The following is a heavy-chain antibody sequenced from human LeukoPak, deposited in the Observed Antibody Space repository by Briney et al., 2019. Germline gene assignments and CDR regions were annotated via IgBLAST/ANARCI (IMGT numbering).Heavy chain of an antibody. CDR3: ARDSLYYDSSGYYRGGFDY. CDR1: GFTFTSYA. V-gene: IGHV3-23*01. CDR2: ISGSGGST. J-gene: IGHJ4*02. Sequence: HSGGSLRLSCAASGFTFTSYAMSWVRQAPGKGLEWVSAISGSGGSTYYADSVKGRFTISRDNSKNTLYLQMNSLGAEDTAVYYCARDSLYYDSSGYYRGGFDYWGQGTLVTVSS. D-gene: IGHD3-22*01.